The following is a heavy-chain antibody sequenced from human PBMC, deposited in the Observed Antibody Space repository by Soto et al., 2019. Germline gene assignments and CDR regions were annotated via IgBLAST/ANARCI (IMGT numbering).Heavy chain of an antibody. CDR2: IYYSGST. D-gene: IGHD1-26*01. CDR3: ARSLYSGSYTNWFDP. J-gene: IGHJ5*02. V-gene: IGHV4-59*02. Sequence: SETLALTCTVSGGSVSSYYWSWIRQPPGKGLEYIGYIYYSGSTNYNPSLKSRVTISVDTSKKQFSLKLSSVTAADTAVYYCARSLYSGSYTNWFDPWGQGTLLTVS. CDR1: GGSVSSYY.